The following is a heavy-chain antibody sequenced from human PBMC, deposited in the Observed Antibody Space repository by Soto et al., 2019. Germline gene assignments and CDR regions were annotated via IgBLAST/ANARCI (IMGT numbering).Heavy chain of an antibody. V-gene: IGHV4-39*01. CDR2: IYYSGST. CDR3: ARQAAGSIYYYYYYGMDV. Sequence: LSLTCTVSGGSISSSSYYWGWIRQPPGKGLEWIGSIYYSGSTYYNPSLKSRVTISVDTSKNQFSLKLGSVTAADTAVYYCARQAAGSIYYYYYYGMDVWGQGTTVTVSS. CDR1: GGSISSSSYY. J-gene: IGHJ6*02. D-gene: IGHD6-13*01.